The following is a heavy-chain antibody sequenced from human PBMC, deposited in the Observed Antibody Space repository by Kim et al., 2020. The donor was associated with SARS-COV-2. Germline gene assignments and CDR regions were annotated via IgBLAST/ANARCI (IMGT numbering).Heavy chain of an antibody. D-gene: IGHD3-3*01. CDR1: GFTFSSYS. CDR3: ARDQWSGYFRPPDYGMDV. CDR2: ISSSSSTI. V-gene: IGHV3-48*02. J-gene: IGHJ6*02. Sequence: GGSLRLSCAASGFTFSSYSMNWVRQAPGKGLEWVSYISSSSSTIYYADSVKGRFTISRDNAKNSLYLQMNSLRDEDTAVYYCARDQWSGYFRPPDYGMDVWGQGTTVTVSS.